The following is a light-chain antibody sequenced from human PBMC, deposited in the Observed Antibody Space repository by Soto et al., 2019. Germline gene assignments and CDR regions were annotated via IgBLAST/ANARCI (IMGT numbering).Light chain of an antibody. CDR2: WAS. CDR1: QTILYSSNNKNY. V-gene: IGKV4-1*01. J-gene: IGKJ2*01. CDR3: QQYYSTLVYT. Sequence: DIVMTQSPDSLAVSLGERATINCKSSQTILYSSNNKNYLAWYQQKPGQPPKLLIYWASTRESGVPDRFSGSGSGTDFTLTISSLQPEDVAVYYCQQYYSTLVYTFGQGTKLEIK.